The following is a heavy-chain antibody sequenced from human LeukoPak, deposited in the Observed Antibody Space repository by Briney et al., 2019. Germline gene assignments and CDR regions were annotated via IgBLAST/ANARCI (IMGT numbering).Heavy chain of an antibody. V-gene: IGHV1-46*01. J-gene: IGHJ6*02. CDR1: GYTFTSYY. CDR2: INPSGGRT. Sequence: GASVKVSCKASGYTFTSYYMHWVRQAPGQGLEWMGIINPSGGRTSYAQKFQGRVTMTRDTSTSTVYMELSSLRSEDTAVYYCAREVEDIVVVVAATRRYYYGMDVWGQGTTVTVSS. CDR3: AREVEDIVVVVAATRRYYYGMDV. D-gene: IGHD2-15*01.